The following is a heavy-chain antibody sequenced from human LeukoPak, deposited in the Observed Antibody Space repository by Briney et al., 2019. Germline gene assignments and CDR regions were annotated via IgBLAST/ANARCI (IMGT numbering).Heavy chain of an antibody. D-gene: IGHD6-19*01. Sequence: SVKVSCKASGGTFSSYGISWVRQAPGQGLEWMGRIIPILGIANYAQKFQGRVTITADKSTSTAYMELSSLRSEDTAVYYCARAPSSGWSPFDYWGQGTLVTVSS. V-gene: IGHV1-69*04. J-gene: IGHJ4*02. CDR3: ARAPSSGWSPFDY. CDR1: GGTFSSYG. CDR2: IIPILGIA.